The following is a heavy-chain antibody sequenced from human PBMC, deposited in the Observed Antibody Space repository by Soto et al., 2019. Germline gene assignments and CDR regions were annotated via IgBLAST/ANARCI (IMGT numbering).Heavy chain of an antibody. CDR3: ASYDSSGYGGGVDDAFDI. CDR1: GYTFTGYY. J-gene: IGHJ3*02. Sequence: GASVKVSCKASGYTFTGYYMYWVRQAPGQGLEWMGWINPNSGGTNYAQKFQGRVTMTRDTSISTAYMELSRLRSDDTAVYYCASYDSSGYGGGVDDAFDIWGQGTMVTVSS. V-gene: IGHV1-2*02. CDR2: INPNSGGT. D-gene: IGHD3-22*01.